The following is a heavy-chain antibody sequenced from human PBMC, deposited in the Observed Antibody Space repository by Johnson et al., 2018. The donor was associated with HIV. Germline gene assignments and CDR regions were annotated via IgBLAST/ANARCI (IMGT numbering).Heavy chain of an antibody. CDR2: INADGSAK. Sequence: MQLVESGGGVVQPGRSLRLSCAASGFTFSSNAMHWVRQAPGKGLEWVAFINADGSAKTYMDSARGRFTISRDNAVNSLCLQIHSLWAEDTAVNSCVRDPGWGALDIWGHGTMVTVSS. D-gene: IGHD1-26*01. CDR1: GFTFSSNA. J-gene: IGHJ3*02. CDR3: VRDPGWGALDI. V-gene: IGHV3-7*03.